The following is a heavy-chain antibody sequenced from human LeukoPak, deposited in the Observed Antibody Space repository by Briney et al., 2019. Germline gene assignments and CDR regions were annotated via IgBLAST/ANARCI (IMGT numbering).Heavy chain of an antibody. V-gene: IGHV4-59*08. CDR2: IYSSGST. CDR1: GGSISSNY. Sequence: SETLSLTCTVSGGSISSNYWSWIRQPPGKGLEWIGYIYSSGSTNYNPSLKSRVTISADTSKNQFSLRLRSVTAEDTAVYYCATTGATSPSSASWFNIEYWGQGTLVPVSS. D-gene: IGHD6-13*01. J-gene: IGHJ4*02. CDR3: ATTGATSPSSASWFNIEY.